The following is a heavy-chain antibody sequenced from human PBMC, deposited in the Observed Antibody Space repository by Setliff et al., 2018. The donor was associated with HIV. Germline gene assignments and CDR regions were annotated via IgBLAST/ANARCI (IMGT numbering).Heavy chain of an antibody. CDR2: IYYSGST. CDR1: GGSISSYY. CDR3: ASIKHYYDSSGYYYADGPRFDP. J-gene: IGHJ5*02. Sequence: PSETLSLTCTVSGGSISSYYWSWIRQHPGKGLEWIGYIYYSGSTYYNPSLKSRLTISVDTSKNQFSLKLSSVTAADTAVYYCASIKHYYDSSGYYYADGPRFDPWGQGTLVTVSS. V-gene: IGHV4-59*06. D-gene: IGHD3-22*01.